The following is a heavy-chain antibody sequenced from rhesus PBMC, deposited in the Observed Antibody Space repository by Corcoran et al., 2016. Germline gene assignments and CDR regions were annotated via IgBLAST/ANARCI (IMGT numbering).Heavy chain of an antibody. D-gene: IGHD2-39*02. CDR1: GFSLSTSGMG. J-gene: IGHJ4*01. Sequence: KESGPALVKPTQTLTLTCTFSGFSLSTSGMGVGWIRQPPGKTLEWLAHICWEDDKRYSTSLKRRLTIAKDTSKNQVVLTMTNMDPVYPDTDYSARRLGYCSGCVCAPTCAYWGQGVLVTVSS. CDR2: ICWEDDK. CDR3: ARRLGYCSGCVCAPTCAY. V-gene: IGHV2-1*01.